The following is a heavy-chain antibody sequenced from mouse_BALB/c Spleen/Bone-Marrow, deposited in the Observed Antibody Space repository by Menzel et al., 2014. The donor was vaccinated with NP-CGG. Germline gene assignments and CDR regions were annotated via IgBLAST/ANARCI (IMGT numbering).Heavy chain of an antibody. Sequence: QVHVKQSGAELARPGASVKLSCKASGYTFTSYWMQWVKQRPGQGLEWIGAIYPGDGDTRYTQKFKGKATLTADKSSSTAYMQLSSLASEDSAVYYSARFYGYDGMDYWGQGTSVTVSS. J-gene: IGHJ4*01. CDR3: ARFYGYDGMDY. V-gene: IGHV1-87*01. CDR2: IYPGDGDT. CDR1: GYTFTSYW. D-gene: IGHD2-2*01.